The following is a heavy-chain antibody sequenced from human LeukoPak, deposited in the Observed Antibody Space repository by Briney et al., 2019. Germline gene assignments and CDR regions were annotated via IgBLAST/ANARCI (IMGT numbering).Heavy chain of an antibody. Sequence: SETLSLTCTVSGGSIRSYYWSWIRQPAGKGLEWIGRIYTSGSSHYNPSLKSRVTMSVDTSKNQFSLKMSSVTAADTAVYYCARVTPESDYYDSSGYYYAAFDIWGQGTMVTVSS. CDR2: IYTSGSS. CDR3: ARVTPESDYYDSSGYYYAAFDI. V-gene: IGHV4-4*07. J-gene: IGHJ3*02. CDR1: GGSIRSYY. D-gene: IGHD3-22*01.